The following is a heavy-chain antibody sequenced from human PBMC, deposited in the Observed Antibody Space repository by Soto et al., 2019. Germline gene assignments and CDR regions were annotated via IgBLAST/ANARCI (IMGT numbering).Heavy chain of an antibody. Sequence: SLRLSCAASGFSFDEYAMHWVRQAPGKGLEWVSGISWNSGRIVYADSVKGRFTISRDNAKNSLHLQMNSLRAEDTALYYCAKAPSRGDILTGYYAAGFDFWGQGTLVTVSS. CDR2: ISWNSGRI. CDR1: GFSFDEYA. D-gene: IGHD3-9*01. V-gene: IGHV3-9*01. CDR3: AKAPSRGDILTGYYAAGFDF. J-gene: IGHJ4*02.